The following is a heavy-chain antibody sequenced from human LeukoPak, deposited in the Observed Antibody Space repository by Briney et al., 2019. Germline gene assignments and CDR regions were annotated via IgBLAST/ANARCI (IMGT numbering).Heavy chain of an antibody. J-gene: IGHJ4*02. V-gene: IGHV1-69*13. D-gene: IGHD5-18*01. CDR1: GGTFSSYA. Sequence: SVKVSCKASGGTFSSYAINWVRQAPGQGLEWMGGIIPIFGTSNYAHKFQGRVTITADESTSTVYMELSSLRSDDTAIYYCAFEGYDYGYNWGQGTLVTVSS. CDR2: IIPIFGTS. CDR3: AFEGYDYGYN.